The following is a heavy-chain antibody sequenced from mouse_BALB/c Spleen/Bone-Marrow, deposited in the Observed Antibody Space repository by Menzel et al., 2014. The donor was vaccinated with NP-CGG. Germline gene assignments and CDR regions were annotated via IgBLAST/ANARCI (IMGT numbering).Heavy chain of an antibody. CDR1: GYTFTSYT. J-gene: IGHJ1*01. V-gene: IGHV1-4*01. D-gene: IGHD2-3*01. Sequence: QVQLQQSGAELARPGASVKMSCKASGYTFTSYTMRWIKQRPGQGLEWIGYIDPSSGYSNYNQKFKDKATLTADISSSTAYMQLSSLTSEDSAVYYCAPYDGYYNWYFDVWGAGTTVTVSS. CDR3: APYDGYYNWYFDV. CDR2: IDPSSGYS.